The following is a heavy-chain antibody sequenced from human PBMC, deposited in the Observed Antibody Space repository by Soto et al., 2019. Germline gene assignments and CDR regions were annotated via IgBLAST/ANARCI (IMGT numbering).Heavy chain of an antibody. CDR1: GFTFGDYT. CDR3: ARSYDSSGYYRAPVDF. J-gene: IGHJ4*02. Sequence: GGSLRLSWTTSGFTFGDYTVNCFRQAPGTGLVWVGFIRSRAYGGTTQYAASVKGRFTVSRDDSKSVAYLQMNSLGSEDAAVYYCARSYDSSGYYRAPVDFWGQGTLVTVSS. CDR2: IRSRAYGGTT. V-gene: IGHV3-49*03. D-gene: IGHD3-22*01.